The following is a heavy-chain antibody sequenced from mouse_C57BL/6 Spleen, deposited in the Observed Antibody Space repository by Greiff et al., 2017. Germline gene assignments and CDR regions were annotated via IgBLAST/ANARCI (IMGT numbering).Heavy chain of an antibody. D-gene: IGHD1-1*01. V-gene: IGHV1-69*01. J-gene: IGHJ4*01. CDR3: ARLRGSSYYYAMDY. Sequence: VQLQQPGAELVMPGASVKLSCKASGYTFTSYWMHWVKQRPGQGLEWIGEIDPSDSYTNYNQKFKGKSTLTVDKSSSTAYMQLSSLTSEDSAVYYCARLRGSSYYYAMDYWGQGTSVTVSS. CDR2: IDPSDSYT. CDR1: GYTFTSYW.